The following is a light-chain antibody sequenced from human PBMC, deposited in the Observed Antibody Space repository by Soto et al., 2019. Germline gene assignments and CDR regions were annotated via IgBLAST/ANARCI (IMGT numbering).Light chain of an antibody. Sequence: IVLTQSPGTLSLSPGERATLSCRASQSVSNHYLAWYQQKPGQAPRLLIYGASNRATGIPDRFSGSGSGTDFTLTISRLEPEDFAVYYCQQYGSSGTFGQGHKVDIK. V-gene: IGKV3-20*01. CDR2: GAS. CDR1: QSVSNHY. CDR3: QQYGSSGT. J-gene: IGKJ1*01.